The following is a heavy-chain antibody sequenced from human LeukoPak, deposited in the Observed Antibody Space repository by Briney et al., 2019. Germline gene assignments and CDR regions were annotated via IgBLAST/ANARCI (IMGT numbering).Heavy chain of an antibody. CDR2: ISSSSNTI. CDR3: ARDRGGSYSAIDY. V-gene: IGHV3-48*04. J-gene: IGHJ4*02. D-gene: IGHD2-15*01. Sequence: GGSLRLSCAASGFTFSSYSLNWVRQAPGKGLEWVSFISSSSNTIYYADSVKGRFTISRDNAEKSLHLQMNSLRAEDTAVYYCARDRGGSYSAIDYWGQGTLVTVSS. CDR1: GFTFSSYS.